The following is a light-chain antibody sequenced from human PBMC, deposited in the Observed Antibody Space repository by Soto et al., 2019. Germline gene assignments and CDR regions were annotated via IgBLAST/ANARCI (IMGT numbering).Light chain of an antibody. CDR1: QSVSSY. V-gene: IGKV3-11*01. CDR3: QQRSNWPRT. J-gene: IGKJ1*01. CDR2: DAS. Sequence: EIVLTQSPATLSLSQWERATLSCRASQSVSSYLAWYQQKPGQAPRLLIYDASNRATGIPARFSGSGSGTDFTLTISSLEPEDFAVYYCQQRSNWPRTLGQGTKVDIK.